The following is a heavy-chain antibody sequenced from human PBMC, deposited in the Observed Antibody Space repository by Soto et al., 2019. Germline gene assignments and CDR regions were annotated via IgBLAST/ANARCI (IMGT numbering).Heavy chain of an antibody. CDR2: THTTGST. CDR3: AREVEKYSGNETYNRSEP. D-gene: IGHD5-12*01. CDR1: AGSISSYY. Sequence: PSETLSLPCTVAAGSISSYYWSWIRQPGARGLGLIARTHTTGSTKSNPSHTSRVTMSVDTSKYQISLMVSSLTAADTSVYFCAREVEKYSGNETYNRSEPCRQGTQVAV. V-gene: IGHV4-4*07. J-gene: IGHJ5*02.